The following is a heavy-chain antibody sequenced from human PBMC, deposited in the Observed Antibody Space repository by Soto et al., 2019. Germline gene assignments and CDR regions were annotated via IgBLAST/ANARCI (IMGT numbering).Heavy chain of an antibody. V-gene: IGHV3-30*18. J-gene: IGHJ4*02. CDR3: AKERSSGWSLDY. D-gene: IGHD6-19*01. Sequence: PGGSLRLSCAASGFTFSAYGIHWVRQAPGKGLEWVAVISHDGGNTNYADSVKGRFTVSRDNSKDTLYLQMNSLRAEDTAVFYCAKERSSGWSLDYWGQGTLVTVSS. CDR2: ISHDGGNT. CDR1: GFTFSAYG.